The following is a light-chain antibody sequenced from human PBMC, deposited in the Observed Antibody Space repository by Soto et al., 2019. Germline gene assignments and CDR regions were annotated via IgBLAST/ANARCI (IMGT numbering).Light chain of an antibody. V-gene: IGLV2-14*01. Sequence: QSALTQPASVSGSPGQSITISCTGTSSDVGGYNYVSWYQQHPGKVPKLMIYDVNNRPSGVSNRFSGSKSGNTASLTISGLQAEDEADYYCSSYTSSSTVVFGGGTKVTVL. J-gene: IGLJ2*01. CDR2: DVN. CDR1: SSDVGGYNY. CDR3: SSYTSSSTVV.